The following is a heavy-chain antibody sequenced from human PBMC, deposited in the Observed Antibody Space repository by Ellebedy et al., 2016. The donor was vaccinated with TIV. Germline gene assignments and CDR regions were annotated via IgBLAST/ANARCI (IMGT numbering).Heavy chain of an antibody. D-gene: IGHD2-2*02. J-gene: IGHJ4*02. V-gene: IGHV3-15*01. CDR1: GFHFNNAW. CDR2: IKIKEDGGTA. Sequence: GGSLRLXCAASGFHFNNAWMSWVRQAPGKGLEWVGRIKIKEDGGTADYSAPVKGRFTISRDDSKNSLFLQMNSLTTEDTAVYYCTTDPSQVTTSAIVKNWGQGTLVTVSS. CDR3: TTDPSQVTTSAIVKN.